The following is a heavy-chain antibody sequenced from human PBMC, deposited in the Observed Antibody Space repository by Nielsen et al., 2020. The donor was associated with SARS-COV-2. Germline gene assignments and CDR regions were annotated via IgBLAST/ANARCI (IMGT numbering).Heavy chain of an antibody. D-gene: IGHD3-10*01. CDR3: AKDTQSRSYLTIIDY. J-gene: IGHJ4*02. V-gene: IGHV3-23*01. Sequence: GESPNIPCTASGFTFTSYAMNWVRQAPGKGLEWVSTITGNGGSTYYVDSVKGRLTISRDNSKNTLYLQMNSLRAEDTSVYYCAKDTQSRSYLTIIDYWGQGTLVTVSS. CDR2: ITGNGGST. CDR1: GFTFTSYA.